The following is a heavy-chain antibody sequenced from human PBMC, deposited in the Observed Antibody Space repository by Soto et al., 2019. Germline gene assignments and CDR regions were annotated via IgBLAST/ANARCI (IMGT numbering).Heavy chain of an antibody. J-gene: IGHJ6*02. V-gene: IGHV3-30-3*01. CDR2: ISYDGSNK. CDR3: ARDSVGIAGCMDV. Sequence: QVQLVASGGGVVQPGRSLRLSCAASGFTFSSYAMHWVRQAPGKGLERVAVISYDGSNKYYADSVKGRFTISRDNSKNTLYLQMNSLRAEDTAVYYCARDSVGIAGCMDVWCQGTTVTVAS. CDR1: GFTFSSYA. D-gene: IGHD6-13*01.